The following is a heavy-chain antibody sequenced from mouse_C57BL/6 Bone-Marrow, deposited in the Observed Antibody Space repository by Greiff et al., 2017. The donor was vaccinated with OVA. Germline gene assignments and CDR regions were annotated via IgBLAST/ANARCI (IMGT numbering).Heavy chain of an antibody. Sequence: VQLQQSGAELVRPGASVKLSCTASGFNIKDDYMHWVKQRPEQGLEWIGWIDPETGDTEYASKFQGKANITADTSSNTAYLQLSSLTSEDTAVYYWTRDYYSNHWDVGMDNWGPGTSVTVSS. CDR2: IDPETGDT. V-gene: IGHV14-4*01. CDR3: TRDYYSNHWDVGMDN. D-gene: IGHD2-5*01. CDR1: GFNIKDDY. J-gene: IGHJ4*01.